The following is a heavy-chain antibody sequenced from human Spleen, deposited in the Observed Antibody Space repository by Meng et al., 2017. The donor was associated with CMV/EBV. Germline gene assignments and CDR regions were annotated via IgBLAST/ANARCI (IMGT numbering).Heavy chain of an antibody. J-gene: IGHJ6*02. CDR3: AKESEIAARLNYYGMDV. CDR2: IWYDGSNK. Sequence: GESLKISCAASGFTFSSYGMHWVRQAPGKGLEWVAVIWYDGSNKYYADSVKGRFTISRDNSKNTLYLQMNSLRAEDTAVYYCAKESEIAARLNYYGMDVWGQGTTVTVSS. CDR1: GFTFSSYG. D-gene: IGHD6-6*01. V-gene: IGHV3-30*02.